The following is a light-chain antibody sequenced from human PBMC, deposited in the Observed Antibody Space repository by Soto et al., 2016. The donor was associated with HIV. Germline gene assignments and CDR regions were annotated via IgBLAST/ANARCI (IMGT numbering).Light chain of an antibody. Sequence: DIQMTQSPSSLSASVGDRVTITCQASQDINNYLNWYQQKPGKAPKLLIYDASNLETGVPSRFSGSGSGTDFTFTISSLQPEDIATYFCQQYDNLPYTFGQGTNLETK. CDR3: QQYDNLPYT. CDR1: QDINNY. CDR2: DAS. J-gene: IGKJ2*01. V-gene: IGKV1-33*01.